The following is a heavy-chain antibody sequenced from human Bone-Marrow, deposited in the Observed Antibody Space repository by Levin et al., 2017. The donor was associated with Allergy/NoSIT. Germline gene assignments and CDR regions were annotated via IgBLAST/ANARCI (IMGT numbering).Heavy chain of an antibody. J-gene: IGHJ4*02. CDR2: IYYSGNT. CDR3: ARRNAAAASFDY. Sequence: SQTLSLTCTVSGGSISSGDYYWSWIRQPPGKGLEWIGYIYYSGNTYYIPSLRSRVSISLDTSKNQFSLKLTSVTATDTAVYFCARRNAAAASFDYWGQGTLVTVSS. D-gene: IGHD6-13*01. CDR1: GGSISSGDYY. V-gene: IGHV4-30-4*01.